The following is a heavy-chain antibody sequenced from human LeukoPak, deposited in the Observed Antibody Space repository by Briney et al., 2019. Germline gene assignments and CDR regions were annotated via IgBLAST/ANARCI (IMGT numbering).Heavy chain of an antibody. J-gene: IGHJ3*02. CDR1: GGSISSGDYY. D-gene: IGHD2-2*02. CDR3: ARDLREGYCSSTSCYTVRTNNAFDI. Sequence: SQTLSLTCTVSGGSISSGDYYWSWIRQPPGKGLERIGYIYCSGSTYYNPSLKSRVTISVDTSKNQFSLKLSSVTAADTAVYYCARDLREGYCSSTSCYTVRTNNAFDIWGQGTMVTVSS. CDR2: IYCSGST. V-gene: IGHV4-30-4*08.